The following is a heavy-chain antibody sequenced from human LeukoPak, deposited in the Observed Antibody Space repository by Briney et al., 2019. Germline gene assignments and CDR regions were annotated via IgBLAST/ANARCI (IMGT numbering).Heavy chain of an antibody. Sequence: SETLSLTCTVSGGSISSYFWSWIRQPPGKGLEWIGYIYDSGSTNYNPSLKSRVTISVDTPKNQFSLKLSSVTAADTAVYYCARVRSGGSCLDYWGQGTLVTVSS. CDR2: IYDSGST. D-gene: IGHD2-15*01. J-gene: IGHJ4*02. V-gene: IGHV4-59*01. CDR1: GGSISSYF. CDR3: ARVRSGGSCLDY.